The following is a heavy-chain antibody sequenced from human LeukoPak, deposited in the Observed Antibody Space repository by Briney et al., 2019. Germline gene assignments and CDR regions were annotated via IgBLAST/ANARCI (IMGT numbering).Heavy chain of an antibody. D-gene: IGHD3-16*02. CDR2: INPNSGGT. Sequence: ASVKVSCKASGYTFTGYYMHWVRQAPGQGLEWMGWINPNSGGTNYAQKFQGRVTMTRDTSISTAYMELSRLRSDDTAVYYCASAYYDYVWESYRHGAFDIWGQGTMVTVSS. V-gene: IGHV1-2*02. CDR1: GYTFTGYY. CDR3: ASAYYDYVWESYRHGAFDI. J-gene: IGHJ3*02.